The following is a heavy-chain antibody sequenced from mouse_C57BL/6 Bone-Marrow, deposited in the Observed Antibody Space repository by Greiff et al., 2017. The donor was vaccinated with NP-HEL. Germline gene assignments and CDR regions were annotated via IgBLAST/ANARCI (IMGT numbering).Heavy chain of an antibody. CDR1: GYTFTTYP. V-gene: IGHV1-47*01. CDR3: ARGRIYYGYADY. Sequence: QVQLQQSGAELVKPGASVKMSCKASGYTFTTYPIEWMKQNHGKSLEWIGNFHPYNDDTKYNEKFKGKATLTVEKSSSTVYLELGRLTSDDSAVYYCARGRIYYGYADYWGQGTTLTVSS. J-gene: IGHJ2*01. D-gene: IGHD2-2*01. CDR2: FHPYNDDT.